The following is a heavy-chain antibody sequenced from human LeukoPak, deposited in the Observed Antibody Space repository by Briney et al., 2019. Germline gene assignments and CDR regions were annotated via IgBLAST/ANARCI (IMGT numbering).Heavy chain of an antibody. CDR2: ISSSGSTT. CDR3: AKDLGYDYVWGEGNLYDY. D-gene: IGHD3-16*01. J-gene: IGHJ4*02. CDR1: GFTFSSYE. Sequence: GGSLRLSCAASGFTFSSYEMNWVRQAPGKGLEWVSYISSSGSTTYYADSVKGRFTISRDNAKNSLYLQMNSLRAEDTAVYYCAKDLGYDYVWGEGNLYDYWGQGTLVAVSS. V-gene: IGHV3-48*03.